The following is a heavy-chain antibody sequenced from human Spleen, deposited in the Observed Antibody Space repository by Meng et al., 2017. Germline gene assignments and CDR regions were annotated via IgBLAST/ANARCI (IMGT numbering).Heavy chain of an antibody. CDR1: GFTFSSYE. J-gene: IGHJ5*02. CDR2: ISKSGAST. V-gene: IGHV3-48*03. D-gene: IGHD3-16*01. CDR3: ARGLFPSTSDREWGVFVDH. Sequence: GGSLRLSCVTSGFTFSSYEMNWVRQAPGKGLEWVSSISKSGASTNADSVKGRFTISRDNAKNSLFLQMDSLRAEDTAVYYCARGLFPSTSDREWGVFVDHWGQGTLVTVSS.